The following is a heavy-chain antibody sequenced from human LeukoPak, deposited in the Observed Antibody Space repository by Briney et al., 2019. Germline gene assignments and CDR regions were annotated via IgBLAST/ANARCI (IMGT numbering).Heavy chain of an antibody. CDR2: IYYSGST. Sequence: SETLSLTCTVSGGSISSSSYYWGWIRQPPGKGLEWIGSIYYSGSTYYNPSLKSRVTISVDTSKNQFSLKLSSVTAADTAVYYCARHRGIWFGDLLYMDVWGKGTTVTVSS. D-gene: IGHD3-10*01. V-gene: IGHV4-39*01. J-gene: IGHJ6*03. CDR1: GGSISSSSYY. CDR3: ARHRGIWFGDLLYMDV.